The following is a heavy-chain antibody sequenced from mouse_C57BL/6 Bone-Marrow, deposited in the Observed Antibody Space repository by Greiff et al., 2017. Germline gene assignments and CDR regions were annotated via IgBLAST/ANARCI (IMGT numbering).Heavy chain of an antibody. CDR2: IYPGDGDT. J-gene: IGHJ3*01. D-gene: IGHD6-2*01. CDR3: ARHLSGAWFAY. V-gene: IGHV1-80*01. CDR1: GYAFSSYW. Sequence: QVQLQQSGAELVKPGASVKISCKASGYAFSSYWMNWVKQRPGKGLEWIGQIYPGDGDTNYNGKFKGKATLTADKSSSTAYMQLSSLTAEDSAVYFCARHLSGAWFAYWGQGTLVTVSA.